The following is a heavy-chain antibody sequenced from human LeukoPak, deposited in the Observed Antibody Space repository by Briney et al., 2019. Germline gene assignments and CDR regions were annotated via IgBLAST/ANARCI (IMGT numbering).Heavy chain of an antibody. CDR3: AGLWFGQNFDY. CDR2: ISSSSYI. Sequence: GGSLRLSCAASGFTFSSYSMNWVRQAPGKGLEWVSSISSSSYIYYADSVKGRFTISRDNAKNSLYLQMNSLRAEDTAVYYCAGLWFGQNFDYWGQGTLVTVSS. CDR1: GFTFSSYS. D-gene: IGHD3-10*01. V-gene: IGHV3-21*01. J-gene: IGHJ4*02.